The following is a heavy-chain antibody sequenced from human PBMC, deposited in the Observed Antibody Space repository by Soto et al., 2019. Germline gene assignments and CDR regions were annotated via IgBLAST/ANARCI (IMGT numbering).Heavy chain of an antibody. J-gene: IGHJ6*02. V-gene: IGHV3-33*01. CDR1: GFTFSSYG. CDR2: IWYDGSNK. D-gene: IGHD3-3*01. Sequence: QVQLVESGGGVVQPGRSLRLSCAASGFTFSSYGMHWVRQAPGKGLEWVAVIWYDGSNKYYADSVKGRFTISRDNSKNTLYLQMNSLRAEDTAVYYCARGWTYYDFYVIWGLDVWGQVTTVTVSS. CDR3: ARGWTYYDFYVIWGLDV.